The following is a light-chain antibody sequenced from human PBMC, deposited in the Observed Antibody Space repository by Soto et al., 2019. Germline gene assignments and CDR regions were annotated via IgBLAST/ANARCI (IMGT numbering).Light chain of an antibody. Sequence: QPALTQPASVSGSDGQSLNIYCTGNSSDVGSYNLVSWYQQHPGKAPKLMIYEVSKRPSGVSNRFSGSKSGNTASLTISGLQAEDEADYYCCSYAGSSTLVFGTGTKVTXL. CDR3: CSYAGSSTLV. CDR1: SSDVGSYNL. CDR2: EVS. J-gene: IGLJ1*01. V-gene: IGLV2-23*02.